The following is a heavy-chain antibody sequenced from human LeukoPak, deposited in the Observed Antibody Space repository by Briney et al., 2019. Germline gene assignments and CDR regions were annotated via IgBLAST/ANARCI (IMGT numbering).Heavy chain of an antibody. Sequence: GESLKISCRGSGYSFNTYWIGWVRQKPGKGLEWMGIIYPGDSDTRYSPSFQGQVTMSADKSINTAYLQWTRLKASDTAMYYCARRQGCSSTSCPPDSWGQGTLVTVSS. CDR2: IYPGDSDT. J-gene: IGHJ5*02. D-gene: IGHD2-2*01. V-gene: IGHV5-51*01. CDR1: GYSFNTYW. CDR3: ARRQGCSSTSCPPDS.